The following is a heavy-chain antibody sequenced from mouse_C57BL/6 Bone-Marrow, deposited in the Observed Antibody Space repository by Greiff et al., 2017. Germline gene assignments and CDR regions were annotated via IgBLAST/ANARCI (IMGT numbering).Heavy chain of an antibody. CDR3: GREGGDSSGYPAWFAY. Sequence: QVQLQQSGAELVMPGASVKLSCKASGYTFTSYWMHWVKQRPGQGLEWIGEIDPSDSYTNYNQKFKGKSTLTVDKSSSTAYMQLSRLTSEDSAVYYCGREGGDSSGYPAWFAYWGQGTLVTVSA. D-gene: IGHD3-2*02. V-gene: IGHV1-69*01. CDR2: IDPSDSYT. CDR1: GYTFTSYW. J-gene: IGHJ3*01.